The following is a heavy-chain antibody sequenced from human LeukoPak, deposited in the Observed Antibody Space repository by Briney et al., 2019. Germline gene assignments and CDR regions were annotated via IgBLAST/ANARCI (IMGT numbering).Heavy chain of an antibody. Sequence: GGSLRLSCAASGFTFSSYWMSWVRQAPGKGLEWVANIKQEGSEKYYVVSVKGRFTISRDNAKNSLYLQMNSLSAEDTAVYYCARDSYFCPMDVWGQGTTVTVSS. J-gene: IGHJ6*02. CDR3: ARDSYFCPMDV. CDR2: IKQEGSEK. D-gene: IGHD3-3*01. V-gene: IGHV3-7*04. CDR1: GFTFSSYW.